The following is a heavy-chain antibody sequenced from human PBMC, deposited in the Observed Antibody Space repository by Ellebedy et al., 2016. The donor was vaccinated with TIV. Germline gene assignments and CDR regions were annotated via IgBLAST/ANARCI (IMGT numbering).Heavy chain of an antibody. CDR2: IYYSGST. CDR3: ARQPNGGLDAFGI. J-gene: IGHJ3*02. V-gene: IGHV4-59*08. D-gene: IGHD2-8*01. Sequence: SETLSLTCTVSGGSISSYYWSWIRQPPGKGLEWIGYIYYSGSTNYNPSLKSRFTISVDTSKNQFSLKLSSVTAADTAVYYCARQPNGGLDAFGIWGQGTMVTVSS. CDR1: GGSISSYY.